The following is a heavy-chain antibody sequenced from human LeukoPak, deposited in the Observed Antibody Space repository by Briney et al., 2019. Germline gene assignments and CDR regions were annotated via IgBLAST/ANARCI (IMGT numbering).Heavy chain of an antibody. CDR3: ARDRMEWLPTHYYGMDV. D-gene: IGHD5-12*01. Sequence: SETLSLTCTVSGGSISSYYWSWIRQPPGKGLEWIGYIYYSGSTNFNPSLKSRVTLSVDTSKNQFSLKLSSVTAADTAVYYCARDRMEWLPTHYYGMDVWGQGTTVTVSS. V-gene: IGHV4-59*01. CDR1: GGSISSYY. J-gene: IGHJ6*02. CDR2: IYYSGST.